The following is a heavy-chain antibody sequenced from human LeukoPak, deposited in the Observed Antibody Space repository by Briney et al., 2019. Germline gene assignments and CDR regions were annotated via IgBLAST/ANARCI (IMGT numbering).Heavy chain of an antibody. D-gene: IGHD3-10*01. CDR2: IIPIFGTA. CDR1: GGTFSSYA. J-gene: IGHJ3*02. CDR3: ARDETMQGVITNHALDI. Sequence: GASVKVSCKASGGTFSSYAISWVRQAPGQGLEWMGGIIPIFGTANYAQKFQGRVTITADESTSTAYMELSSLRSEDTAVYYCARDETMQGVITNHALDIWGQGTMVTVSS. V-gene: IGHV1-69*13.